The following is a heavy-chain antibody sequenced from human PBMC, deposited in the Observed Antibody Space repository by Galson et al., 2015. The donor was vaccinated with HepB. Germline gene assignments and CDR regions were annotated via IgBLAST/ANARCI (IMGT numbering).Heavy chain of an antibody. CDR2: INPNSGGT. D-gene: IGHD4-23*01. CDR1: GYTFIGYY. Sequence: SVKVSCKASGYTFIGYYMHWVRQAPGQGLEWMGRINPNSGGTNYAQMFQGRVTMTRDTSISTAYMELSRLRSDDTAVYYCARDFSTVVHDGYYMDVWGKGTTVTVSS. V-gene: IGHV1-2*06. CDR3: ARDFSTVVHDGYYMDV. J-gene: IGHJ6*03.